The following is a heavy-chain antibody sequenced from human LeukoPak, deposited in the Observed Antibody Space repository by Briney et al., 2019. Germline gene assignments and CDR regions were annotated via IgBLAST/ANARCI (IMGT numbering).Heavy chain of an antibody. Sequence: ASVKVSYKASGYTFNGYQIHWVRQAPGQGLEWMGRINPNSGGTNYAQKFQGRVTMTRDTSISTAYMELSGLTSDDTAIYYCARDMVSGGSYSTRFDYWGQGTLVTVSS. D-gene: IGHD1-26*01. CDR2: INPNSGGT. J-gene: IGHJ4*02. CDR1: GYTFNGYQ. V-gene: IGHV1-2*06. CDR3: ARDMVSGGSYSTRFDY.